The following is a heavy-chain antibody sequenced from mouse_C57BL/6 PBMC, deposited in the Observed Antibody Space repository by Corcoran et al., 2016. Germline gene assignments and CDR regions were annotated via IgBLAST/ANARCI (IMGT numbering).Heavy chain of an antibody. Sequence: QVQLQQSGAALVRPGASVTLSCKASGYTFTDYEMHWVKQTPVHGLEWIGAIDPETGGTAYNQKFKGKAILTAAKSSSTAYMELRSLTSEDSAVYYCTEWDYWGQGTTLTVSS. CDR2: IDPETGGT. CDR3: TEWDY. V-gene: IGHV1-15*01. J-gene: IGHJ2*01. CDR1: GYTFTDYE.